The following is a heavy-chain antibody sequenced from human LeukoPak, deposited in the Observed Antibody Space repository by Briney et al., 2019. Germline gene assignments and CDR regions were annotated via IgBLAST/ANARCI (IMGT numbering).Heavy chain of an antibody. D-gene: IGHD2-2*02. Sequence: SETLSLTCAVYGGSFSGYYWSWIRQPPGKGLEWIGEINHSGSTNYNPSLKSRVTISVDTSKNQFSLKLSSVTAADTAVYYCARGDEYQLLYDYWGQGTLVTVSS. V-gene: IGHV4-34*01. J-gene: IGHJ4*02. CDR2: INHSGST. CDR1: GGSFSGYY. CDR3: ARGDEYQLLYDY.